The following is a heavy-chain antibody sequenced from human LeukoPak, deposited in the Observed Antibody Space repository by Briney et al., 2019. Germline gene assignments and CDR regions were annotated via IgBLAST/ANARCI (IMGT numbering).Heavy chain of an antibody. CDR2: ISSSGSTI. V-gene: IGHV3-11*04. D-gene: IGHD2-15*01. J-gene: IGHJ5*02. CDR1: GFTFSDYY. CDR3: ARGVVAAHNWFDP. Sequence: PGGSLRLSCAASGFTFSDYYMSWIRQAPGKGLEWVSYISSSGSTIYYADSVKGRFTITRDNAKNSLYLQMNSLRAEDTAVYYCARGVVAAHNWFDPWGQGTLVTVSS.